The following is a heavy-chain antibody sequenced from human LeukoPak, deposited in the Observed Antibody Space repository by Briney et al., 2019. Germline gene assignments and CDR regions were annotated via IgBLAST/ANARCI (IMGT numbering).Heavy chain of an antibody. CDR1: GGSISSGGYY. D-gene: IGHD6-13*01. V-gene: IGHV4-30-2*01. CDR2: IYHSGST. J-gene: IGHJ1*01. CDR3: ARLNSGYSSSWYPEYFQH. Sequence: PSETLSLTCTVSGGSISSGGYYWSWIRQPPGKGLEWIGYIYHSGSTYYNPSLKSRVTISVDRSKNQFSLKLSSVTAADTAVYYCARLNSGYSSSWYPEYFQHWGQGTLVTVSS.